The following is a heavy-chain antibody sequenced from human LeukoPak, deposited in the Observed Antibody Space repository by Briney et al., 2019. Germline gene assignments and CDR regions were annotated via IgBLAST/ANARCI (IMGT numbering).Heavy chain of an antibody. J-gene: IGHJ4*02. V-gene: IGHV5-51*01. CDR1: GYSFTSYW. D-gene: IGHD2-15*01. CDR3: ARRGYCSGGSCYSHDY. CDR2: IYPGDSDT. Sequence: GESLKISCKGSGYSFTSYWIGWVRQMPGKGLEWMGIIYPGDSDTRYSPSFQGQVTISADKSISTAYLQWRSLKASDTAMYYCARRGYCSGGSCYSHDYWGQGTLVTVSS.